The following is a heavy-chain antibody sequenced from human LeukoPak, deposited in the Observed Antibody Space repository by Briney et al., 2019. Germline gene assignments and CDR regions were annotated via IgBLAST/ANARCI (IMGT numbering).Heavy chain of an antibody. CDR3: ARVRFPADC. Sequence: PGGSLRLSCAASGFTFSSYSMNWVRQAPGKGLEWLANIKHDGREKYYVDSVKGRFTISRDNAKASVYLHMNSLRVEDTAIYYCARVRFPADCWGQGTLVTVSS. CDR1: GFTFSSYS. CDR2: IKHDGREK. V-gene: IGHV3-7*01. D-gene: IGHD2-2*01. J-gene: IGHJ4*02.